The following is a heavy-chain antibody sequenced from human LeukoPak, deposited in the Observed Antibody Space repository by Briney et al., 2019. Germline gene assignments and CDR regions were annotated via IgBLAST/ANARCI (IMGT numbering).Heavy chain of an antibody. V-gene: IGHV3-21*01. D-gene: IGHD2-2*01. J-gene: IGHJ4*02. Sequence: GGSLRLSCVASGFPFSSYAMTWVRQAPGKGLEWVSSIRGGSDFIYHADSVKGRFTVSRDNAKNSLCLQMNSLRAEDTAVYYCARDHAGIVLPAAVGAHWGQGTLVTVSS. CDR2: IRGGSDFI. CDR3: ARDHAGIVLPAAVGAH. CDR1: GFPFSSYA.